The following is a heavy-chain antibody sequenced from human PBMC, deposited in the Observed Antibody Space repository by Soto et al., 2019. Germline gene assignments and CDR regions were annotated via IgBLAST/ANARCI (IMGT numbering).Heavy chain of an antibody. Sequence: QVQLQESGPGLVKPSQTLSLTCTVSGGPISSDDYSWNWIRQHPGKVLQWIWYIYYGGSTFYKPSLKGRVTILLDTSENQFSLRLTSVTAEDTAVYYCARGWYTSETPPFDYWGQGTLVTVSS. D-gene: IGHD6-19*01. CDR2: IYYGGST. J-gene: IGHJ4*02. CDR1: GGPISSDDYS. V-gene: IGHV4-31*03. CDR3: ARGWYTSETPPFDY.